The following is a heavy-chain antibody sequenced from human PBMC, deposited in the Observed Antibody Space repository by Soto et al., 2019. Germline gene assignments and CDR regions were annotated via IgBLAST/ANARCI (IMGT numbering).Heavy chain of an antibody. J-gene: IGHJ6*02. CDR1: GISFSLYR. CDR3: ARSPYTTGYHYGMDV. CDR2: IWYDGSNK. Sequence: PGVSLRLSRAASGISFSLYRMQWARQAPGKGLEWVAVIWYDGSNKYYADSVKGRFTISRDNSKNTLYLQMNSLRAEDTAVYYCARSPYTTGYHYGMDVWGQGTTVTVSS. V-gene: IGHV3-33*01. D-gene: IGHD3-9*01.